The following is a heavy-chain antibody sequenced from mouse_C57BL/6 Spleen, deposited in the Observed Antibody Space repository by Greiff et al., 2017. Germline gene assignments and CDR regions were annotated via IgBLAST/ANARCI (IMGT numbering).Heavy chain of an antibody. V-gene: IGHV5-4*01. D-gene: IGHD2-4*01. J-gene: IGHJ2*01. Sequence: EVQLVESGGGLVKPGGSLKLSCAASGFTFSSYAMSWVRQTPEKRLEWVATISDGGSYTYYPDNVKGRFTISRDNAKNNLYLQMSHLKSEDTAMYYCAREIYYDYLYYFDYWGQGTTLTVSS. CDR2: ISDGGSYT. CDR1: GFTFSSYA. CDR3: AREIYYDYLYYFDY.